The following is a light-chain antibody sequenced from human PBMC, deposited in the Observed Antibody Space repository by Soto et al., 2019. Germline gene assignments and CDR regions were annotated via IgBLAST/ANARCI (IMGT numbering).Light chain of an antibody. CDR3: QQYDSSPRT. J-gene: IGKJ1*01. CDR2: GAS. CDR1: QSVSSRS. Sequence: EIVLTQSPGTMSFSPEERATLSCRASQSVSSRSLAWYQQKPGQAPRLLISGASSRAADIPDRFSGSGSGTDFTLTINRLEPEDFAVYYCQQYDSSPRTFGQGAKVEIK. V-gene: IGKV3-20*01.